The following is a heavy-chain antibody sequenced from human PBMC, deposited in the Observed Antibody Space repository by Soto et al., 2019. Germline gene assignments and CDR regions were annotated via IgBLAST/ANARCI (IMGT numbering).Heavy chain of an antibody. CDR3: ARGRDYDFWSGYYTNWFDP. CDR2: INNSGST. J-gene: IGHJ5*02. CDR1: GGSISSYY. V-gene: IGHV4-4*07. Sequence: SETLSLTCTVSGGSISSYYWSWIRQPAEKGLEWIGRINNSGSTYYNPSLKSRVTMSADTSKNQFSLKLSSVTAADTAVYYCARGRDYDFWSGYYTNWFDPWGQGTLVTVSS. D-gene: IGHD3-3*01.